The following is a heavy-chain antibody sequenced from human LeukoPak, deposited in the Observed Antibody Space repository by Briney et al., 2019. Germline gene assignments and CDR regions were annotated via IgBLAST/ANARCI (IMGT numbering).Heavy chain of an antibody. CDR2: IYSGGST. CDR3: AKDLRYYDSSGYYYWGSFDY. J-gene: IGHJ4*02. D-gene: IGHD3-22*01. V-gene: IGHV3-53*05. CDR1: GFTVSSNY. Sequence: PGGSLRLSCAASGFTVSSNYMSWVRQAPGKGLEWVSVIYSGGSTYYADSVKGRFTISRDNSKNSLYLQMNSLRTEDTVLYYCAKDLRYYDSSGYYYWGSFDYWGQGTLVTVSS.